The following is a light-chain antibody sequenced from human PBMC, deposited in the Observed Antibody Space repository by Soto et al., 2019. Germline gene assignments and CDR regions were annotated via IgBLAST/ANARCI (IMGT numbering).Light chain of an antibody. CDR3: HKYDRDPFT. Sequence: DIQMTQSPPSLSASVGDRVTVTCRASQGISSYLAWYQQKPGKVPELLIYAASTLQAGVPSRVSGSGSGTDLTLSSMRLQPYAAANYYWHKYDRDPFTFGPGTKVEIK. J-gene: IGKJ3*01. V-gene: IGKV1-27*01. CDR2: AAS. CDR1: QGISSY.